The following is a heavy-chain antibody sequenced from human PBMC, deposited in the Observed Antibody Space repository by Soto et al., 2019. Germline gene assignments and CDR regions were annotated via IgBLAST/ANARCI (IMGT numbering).Heavy chain of an antibody. CDR1: GGSFSGYY. CDR2: INHSGST. V-gene: IGHV4-34*01. Sequence: ASETLSLTCAVYGGSFSGYYWSWIRQPPGKGLEWIGEINHSGSTNYNPSLKSRVTISVDTSKNQFSLKLSPVTAADTAVYYCAGIAARRKGYYYYGMDVWGQGTTVTVSS. CDR3: AGIAARRKGYYYYGMDV. D-gene: IGHD6-6*01. J-gene: IGHJ6*02.